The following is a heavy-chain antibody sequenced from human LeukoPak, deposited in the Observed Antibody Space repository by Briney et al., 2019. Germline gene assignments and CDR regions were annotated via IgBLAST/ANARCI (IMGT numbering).Heavy chain of an antibody. CDR3: ARVPYSSGWYYFDY. J-gene: IGHJ4*02. Sequence: PGGSLRLSCAASGFTFSSYEMNWVRQAPGKGLEWVSYISSSGSAIYYADSVKCRFTISRDNAKNSLYLQMNSLRAEDAAVYYCARVPYSSGWYYFDYWGQGTLVTVSS. CDR2: ISSSGSAI. V-gene: IGHV3-48*03. D-gene: IGHD6-19*01. CDR1: GFTFSSYE.